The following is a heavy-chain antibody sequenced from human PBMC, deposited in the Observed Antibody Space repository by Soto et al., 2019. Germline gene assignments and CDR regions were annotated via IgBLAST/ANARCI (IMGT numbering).Heavy chain of an antibody. CDR2: ISYDGSNK. J-gene: IGHJ4*02. CDR1: GFTFSSYA. Sequence: GGSLRLSCAASGFTFSSYAMHWVRQAPGKGLEWVAVISYDGSNKYYADSVKGRFTISRDNSKNTLYLQMNSLRAEDTAVYYCKAPYPFDYWGQGTLVTVSS. V-gene: IGHV3-30-3*01. D-gene: IGHD2-2*01. CDR3: KAPYPFDY.